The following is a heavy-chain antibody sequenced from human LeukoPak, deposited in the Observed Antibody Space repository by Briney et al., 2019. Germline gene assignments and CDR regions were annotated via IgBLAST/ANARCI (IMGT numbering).Heavy chain of an antibody. D-gene: IGHD3-10*01. CDR3: ARDTYYGSGNYYYYGMDV. CDR1: GYSFTSYW. J-gene: IGHJ6*02. Sequence: RGESLQISCKGSGYSFTSYWIGRVRQMPGKGLEWMGIIYPGDSDTRYSPSFQGQVTISADKSISTAYLQWSSLKASDTAMYYCARDTYYGSGNYYYYGMDVWGQGTTVTVSS. CDR2: IYPGDSDT. V-gene: IGHV5-51*01.